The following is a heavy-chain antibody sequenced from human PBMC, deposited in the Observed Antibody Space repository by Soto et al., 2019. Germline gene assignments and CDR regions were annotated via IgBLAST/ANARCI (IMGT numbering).Heavy chain of an antibody. J-gene: IGHJ1*01. Sequence: QAQLMQSGAEVKKPGSSGKVSCKASGGTLSGYAINWVRQAPGQGLEWMGGIIPLLGITDYGQKFQGRITIAADESTGTAYMDLRGRRSEDTAVYYCARDPRSITGTTSSEDFQHWGQGTLVSVSS. CDR3: ARDPRSITGTTSSEDFQH. V-gene: IGHV1-69*01. CDR2: IIPLLGIT. CDR1: GGTLSGYA. D-gene: IGHD1-20*01.